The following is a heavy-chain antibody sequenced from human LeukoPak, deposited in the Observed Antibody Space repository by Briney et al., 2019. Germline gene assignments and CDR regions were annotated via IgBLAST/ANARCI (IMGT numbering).Heavy chain of an antibody. V-gene: IGHV3-30*18. J-gene: IGHJ4*02. D-gene: IGHD5-12*01. CDR2: ISYDGSNK. CDR1: GFTFSSYG. CDR3: AKAEDIVATIRGVVDY. Sequence: GGSLRLSCAASGFTFSSYGMHWVRQAPGKGREWVAVISYDGSNKYYADSVKGRFTISRDNSKNTLYLQMNSLRAEDTAVYYCAKAEDIVATIRGVVDYWGQGTLVTVSS.